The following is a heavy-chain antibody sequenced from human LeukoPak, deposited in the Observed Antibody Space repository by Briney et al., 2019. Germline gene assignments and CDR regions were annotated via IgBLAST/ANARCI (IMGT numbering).Heavy chain of an antibody. CDR2: IIADGGAT. J-gene: IGHJ4*02. Sequence: GGSLRLSCAASGLPFNTQDMRWVRQAPGKGLEWVSSIIADGGATFYADSVKGRFTISRDNSRNTLYLQMNSLRAEDTAVYYCAKEEYGDRPFDYWGQGTLVTVSS. CDR3: AKEEYGDRPFDY. V-gene: IGHV3-23*01. D-gene: IGHD4-17*01. CDR1: GLPFNTQD.